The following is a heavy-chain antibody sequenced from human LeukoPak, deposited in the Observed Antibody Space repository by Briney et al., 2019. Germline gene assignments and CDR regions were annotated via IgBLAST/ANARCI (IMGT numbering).Heavy chain of an antibody. CDR2: ISSSGSTI. V-gene: IGHV3-48*03. Sequence: GGSLRLSCAASGFTFSSYEMNWVRQAPGKGLEWVSYISSSGSTIYYADSVKGRFTISRDNVKNSLYLQMNSLRAEDTAVYYCAREPTYCSGGSCYFDYWGQGTLVTVSS. D-gene: IGHD2-15*01. CDR1: GFTFSSYE. J-gene: IGHJ4*02. CDR3: AREPTYCSGGSCYFDY.